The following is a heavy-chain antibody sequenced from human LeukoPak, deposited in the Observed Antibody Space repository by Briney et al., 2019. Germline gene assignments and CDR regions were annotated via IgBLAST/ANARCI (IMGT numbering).Heavy chain of an antibody. Sequence: SETLSLTCAVYGGSFSGYYWSWIRQPPGKGLEWIGEINHSGSTNYNPSLKSRVTISVDTSKNQFSLKLSSVIAADTAVYYCARSERGYSYGYESRLIDYWGQGTLVTVSS. V-gene: IGHV4-34*01. CDR1: GGSFSGYY. CDR3: ARSERGYSYGYESRLIDY. D-gene: IGHD5-18*01. CDR2: INHSGST. J-gene: IGHJ4*02.